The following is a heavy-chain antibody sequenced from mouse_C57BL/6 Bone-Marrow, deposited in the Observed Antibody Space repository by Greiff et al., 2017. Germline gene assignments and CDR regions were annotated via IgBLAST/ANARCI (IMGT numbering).Heavy chain of an antibody. D-gene: IGHD1-1*01. CDR2: INPNSGST. Sequence: QVQLQQPGAELVKPGASVKLSCKASGYTFTGYWMHWVKQRHGKSLEWIGLINPNSGSTNYNEKFKSKATLTVDKSSSTAYMQLSSLTSEDSAVYYCARWSSVVATDWYFDVWGTGTTVTVSS. CDR3: ARWSSVVATDWYFDV. CDR1: GYTFTGYW. J-gene: IGHJ1*03. V-gene: IGHV1-64*01.